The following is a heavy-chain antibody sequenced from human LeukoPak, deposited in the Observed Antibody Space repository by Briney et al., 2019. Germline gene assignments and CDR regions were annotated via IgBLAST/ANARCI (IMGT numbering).Heavy chain of an antibody. J-gene: IGHJ4*02. CDR3: ARGKRGYSYGPGDY. D-gene: IGHD5-18*01. CDR1: GGSFSGYY. CDR2: INHSGST. Sequence: SETPSLTCAVYGGSFSGYYWSWIRQPPGKGLEWIGEINHSGSTNYNPSLKSRVTISVDTSKNQFSLKLSSVTAADTAVYYCARGKRGYSYGPGDYWGQGTLVTVSS. V-gene: IGHV4-34*01.